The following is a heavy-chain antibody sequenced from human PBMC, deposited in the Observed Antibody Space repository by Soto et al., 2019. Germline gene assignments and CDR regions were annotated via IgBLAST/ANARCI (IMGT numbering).Heavy chain of an antibody. CDR1: GFTFSSYG. J-gene: IGHJ4*02. CDR2: ISYDGSNK. D-gene: IGHD6-19*01. CDR3: AKDRGTMDWGQIAVAGTLSPAVDY. V-gene: IGHV3-30*18. Sequence: QVQLVESGGGVVQPGRSLRLSCAASGFTFSSYGMHWVRQAPGKGLEWVAVISYDGSNKYYADSVKGRFTISRDNSENTLYLQMNSLRAEDTAVYYCAKDRGTMDWGQIAVAGTLSPAVDYWGQGTLVTVSS.